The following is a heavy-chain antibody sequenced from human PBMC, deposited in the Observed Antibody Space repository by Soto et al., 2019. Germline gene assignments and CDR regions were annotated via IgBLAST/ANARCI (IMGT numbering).Heavy chain of an antibody. CDR2: IYTTGST. CDR1: GGSIMSYY. Sequence: PSETLSLTCSVSGGSIMSYYWTWIRQAAGKGQEWIGRIYTTGSTDYNPSLKGRVTMSVDTSKNQFSLRLSSVTAADTAVYYCARDLGRDGIHISGPATTLTVS. V-gene: IGHV4-4*07. CDR3: ARDLGRDGIHI. D-gene: IGHD2-15*01. J-gene: IGHJ6*02.